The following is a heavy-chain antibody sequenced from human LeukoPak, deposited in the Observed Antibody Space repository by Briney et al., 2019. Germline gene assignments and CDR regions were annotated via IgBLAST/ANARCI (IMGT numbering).Heavy chain of an antibody. J-gene: IGHJ2*01. D-gene: IGHD6-19*01. Sequence: SETLSLTCAVYGGSFSGYYWSWIRQPPGKGLEWIGEINHSGSTNYNPSLKSRVTISVDTSKNQFSLKLSSVTAADTAVYYCARALKSFSIAVAGIWYFDLWGRGTLVTVSS. CDR3: ARALKSFSIAVAGIWYFDL. CDR2: INHSGST. V-gene: IGHV4-34*01. CDR1: GGSFSGYY.